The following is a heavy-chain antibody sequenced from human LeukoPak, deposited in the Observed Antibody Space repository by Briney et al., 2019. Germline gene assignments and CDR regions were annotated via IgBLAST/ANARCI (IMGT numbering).Heavy chain of an antibody. J-gene: IGHJ4*02. V-gene: IGHV1-69*02. Sequence: SVKVSCKASGYAFTGYYMHWVRQAPGQGLEWMGRIIPILGIANYAQKFQGRVTITADKSTSTAYMELSSLRSEDTAVYYCASPLSRIVGAINFWGQGTAVTVSS. CDR3: ASPLSRIVGAINF. CDR2: IIPILGIA. CDR1: GYAFTGYY. D-gene: IGHD1-26*01.